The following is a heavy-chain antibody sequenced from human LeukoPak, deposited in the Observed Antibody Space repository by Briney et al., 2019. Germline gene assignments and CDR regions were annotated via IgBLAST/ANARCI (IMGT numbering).Heavy chain of an antibody. D-gene: IGHD2-2*01. J-gene: IGHJ6*02. CDR3: ARRSLGYCSSTSCYPNLDYYYYYGMDV. CDR2: INHSGST. Sequence: SETLSLTCAVYGGSFSGYYWSWIRQPPGKGLEWIGEINHSGSTNYSPSLKSRVTISVDTSKNQFSLKLSSVTAADTAVYYCARRSLGYCSSTSCYPNLDYYYYYGMDVWGQGTTVTVSS. CDR1: GGSFSGYY. V-gene: IGHV4-34*01.